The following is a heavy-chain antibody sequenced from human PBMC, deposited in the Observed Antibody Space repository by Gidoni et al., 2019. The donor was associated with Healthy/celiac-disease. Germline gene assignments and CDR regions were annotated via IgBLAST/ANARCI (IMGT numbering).Heavy chain of an antibody. Sequence: EVQLVESGGGLVKPGGSLRLSCAASGFTFSNAWMIWVRQAPGKGLEWVGRIKSKTDGGTTDYAAPVKGRFTISRDDSKNTLYLQMNSLKTEDTAVYYCTTVYDYVWGSYRYRLDYWGQGTLVTVSS. CDR3: TTVYDYVWGSYRYRLDY. D-gene: IGHD3-16*02. CDR1: GFTFSNAW. V-gene: IGHV3-15*01. J-gene: IGHJ4*02. CDR2: IKSKTDGGTT.